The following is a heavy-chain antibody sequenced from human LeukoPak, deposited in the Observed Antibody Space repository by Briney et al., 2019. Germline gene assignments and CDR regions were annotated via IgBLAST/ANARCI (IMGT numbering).Heavy chain of an antibody. Sequence: SETLSLTCTVSGGSISSYYWSWIRQPPGKGLEWIGYIYYSGSTNYNPSLKSRVTISVDTSKNQFSLKLSSVTAADTAVYYCAKAFHSGWYYYFDYWGQGTLVTVSS. CDR1: GGSISSYY. CDR3: AKAFHSGWYYYFDY. V-gene: IGHV4-59*01. J-gene: IGHJ4*02. D-gene: IGHD6-19*01. CDR2: IYYSGST.